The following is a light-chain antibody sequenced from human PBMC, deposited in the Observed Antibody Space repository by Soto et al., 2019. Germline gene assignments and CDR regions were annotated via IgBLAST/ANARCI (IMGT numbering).Light chain of an antibody. V-gene: IGKV3-11*01. CDR2: DAS. CDR1: QSFSSY. J-gene: IGKJ5*01. CDR3: QQRSNWPPVIT. Sequence: EIVLTQSPATLSLSPGERATLSCSASQSFSSYLAWYQQKPGQAPRLLIYDASKRATGIPDRFSGRGSGTDFTLTIISLEHEDFAVYYCQQRSNWPPVITFGQGTRLEIK.